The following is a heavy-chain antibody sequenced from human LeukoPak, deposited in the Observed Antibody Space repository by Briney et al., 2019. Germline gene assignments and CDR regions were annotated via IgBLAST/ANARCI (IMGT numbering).Heavy chain of an antibody. CDR2: IYYSGST. Sequence: PSETLSLTCTVSGGSISSSSYYWGWIRQPPGKGLEWIGSIYYSGSTYYNPSPKSRVTISVDTSKNQFSLKLSSVTAADTAVYYCARHWVVVAATALDYWGQGTLVTVSS. V-gene: IGHV4-39*01. J-gene: IGHJ4*02. CDR1: GGSISSSSYY. D-gene: IGHD2-15*01. CDR3: ARHWVVVAATALDY.